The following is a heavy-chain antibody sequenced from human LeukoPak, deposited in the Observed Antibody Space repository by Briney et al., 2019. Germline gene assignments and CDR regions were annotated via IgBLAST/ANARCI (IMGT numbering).Heavy chain of an antibody. V-gene: IGHV3-23*01. Sequence: PGGALRLSRAASVFTFSSYAISWVRPPPGRGVEWVSAISGSGGRTYYADSVKGRFTISRDNSKNTLYLQMNSLRAEDTAVYFCASGRHCSGGSCHYLDAFDVWGQGTMVTVSS. CDR1: VFTFSSYA. J-gene: IGHJ3*01. CDR3: ASGRHCSGGSCHYLDAFDV. D-gene: IGHD2-15*01. CDR2: ISGSGGRT.